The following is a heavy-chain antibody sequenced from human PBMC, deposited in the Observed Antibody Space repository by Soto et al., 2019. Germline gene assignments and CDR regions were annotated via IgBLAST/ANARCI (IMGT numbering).Heavy chain of an antibody. D-gene: IGHD5-12*01. CDR3: ARALAYSGYAGMDV. V-gene: IGHV1-18*01. J-gene: IGHJ6*02. Sequence: QVQLGQSGGEVKKPGASVKVSCKASGYTFTIYGINWVRQAPGQGLEWMGWSSPDNGNTNYAQKLQGRVTMLADTATCTALIELRSLRSEDTSVYYGARALAYSGYAGMDVSGQATTVTVYS. CDR2: SSPDNGNT. CDR1: GYTFTIYG.